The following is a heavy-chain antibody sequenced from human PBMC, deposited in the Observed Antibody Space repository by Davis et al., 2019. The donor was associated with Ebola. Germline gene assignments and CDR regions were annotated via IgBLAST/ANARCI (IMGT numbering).Heavy chain of an antibody. CDR1: GFTFSSYW. D-gene: IGHD5-12*01. CDR2: IKQDGSEK. Sequence: PGGSLRLSCAASGFTFSSYWMSWVRQAPGKGLEWVANIKQDGSEKYYVDSVKGRFTISRDNAKNSLYLQMNSLRAEDTAVYYCAREGSGYDSGWFDPWGQGTLVTVSS. J-gene: IGHJ5*02. CDR3: AREGSGYDSGWFDP. V-gene: IGHV3-7*01.